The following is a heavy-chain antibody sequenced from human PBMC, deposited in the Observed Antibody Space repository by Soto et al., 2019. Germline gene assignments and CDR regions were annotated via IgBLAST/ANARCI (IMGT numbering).Heavy chain of an antibody. J-gene: IGHJ5*02. V-gene: IGHV6-1*01. CDR1: GDSVSSNSAA. Sequence: SQTLSLTCAISGDSVSSNSAAWNWIRQSPSRGLEWLGRTYYRSKWYNDYAVSVKSRITINPDTSKNQFSLQLNSVTPEDTAVYYCARDVTKPGYSYGYGTYWFDPWGQGTLVTVSS. CDR3: ARDVTKPGYSYGYGTYWFDP. CDR2: TYYRSKWYN. D-gene: IGHD5-18*01.